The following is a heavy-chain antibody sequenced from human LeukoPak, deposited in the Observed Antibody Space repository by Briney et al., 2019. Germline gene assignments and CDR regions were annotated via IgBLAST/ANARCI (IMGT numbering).Heavy chain of an antibody. D-gene: IGHD3-22*01. V-gene: IGHV3-23*01. CDR3: AKELYYYDSSGYYYVIDY. Sequence: GGSLRLSCAASGFTFSSYAMNWVRQAPGKGLEWVSAISGSGGSTYYADSVQGRLTISRDNSKNTLYLQMNSLGAEDTAVYYCAKELYYYDSSGYYYVIDYWGQGTLVTVSS. CDR2: ISGSGGST. CDR1: GFTFSSYA. J-gene: IGHJ4*02.